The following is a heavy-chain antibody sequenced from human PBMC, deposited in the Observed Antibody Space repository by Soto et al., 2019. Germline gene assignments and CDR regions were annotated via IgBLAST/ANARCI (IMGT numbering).Heavy chain of an antibody. V-gene: IGHV3-23*01. J-gene: IGHJ6*02. Sequence: GGSLRLSCAASGFTFSSYAMSWVRQAPGKGLEWVSAISGSGGSTYYADSVKGRFTISRDNSKNTLYLQMNSLRAEDTAVYYCANRQRDSAGYYYYYYGMDVWGQGTTVTVSS. CDR2: ISGSGGST. CDR3: ANRQRDSAGYYYYYYGMDV. D-gene: IGHD1-1*01. CDR1: GFTFSSYA.